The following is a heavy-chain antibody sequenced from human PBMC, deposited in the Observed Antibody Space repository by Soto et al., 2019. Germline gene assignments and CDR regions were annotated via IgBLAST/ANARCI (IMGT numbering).Heavy chain of an antibody. Sequence: EVQLVESGGGLVQPGGSVRLSCAASGFTLSGYWMHWVRQVPGKGLVWVSRVNSDGSMTAYADSVKGRFTISRDNAKNTLYLQMNRLKADDTAVYYCARGKDQRNTQTYSYFESWGQGTQVAVSS. CDR2: VNSDGSMT. CDR3: ARGKDQRNTQTYSYFES. J-gene: IGHJ4*02. D-gene: IGHD5-18*01. CDR1: GFTLSGYW. V-gene: IGHV3-74*01.